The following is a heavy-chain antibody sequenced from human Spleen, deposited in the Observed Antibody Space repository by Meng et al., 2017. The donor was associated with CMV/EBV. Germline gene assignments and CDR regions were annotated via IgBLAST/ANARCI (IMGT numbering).Heavy chain of an antibody. CDR3: ARDSVFGVVIIGHYGMDV. CDR1: GYTLTELS. V-gene: IGHV1-24*01. Sequence: ASVKVSCKVSGYTLTELSRHWVRQAPGKGLEWMGGFDPEDGETIYTQKFQGRVTMTTDTSTSTAYMELRSLRSDDTAVYYCARDSVFGVVIIGHYGMDVWGQGTTVTVSS. CDR2: FDPEDGET. D-gene: IGHD3-3*01. J-gene: IGHJ6*02.